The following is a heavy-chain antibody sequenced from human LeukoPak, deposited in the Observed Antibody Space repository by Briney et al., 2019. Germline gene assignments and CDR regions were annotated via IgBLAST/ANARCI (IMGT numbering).Heavy chain of an antibody. CDR2: INHSGST. J-gene: IGHJ4*02. D-gene: IGHD6-19*01. Sequence: SETLSLTCAVYGGSFSGYYWSWIRQPPGKGLEWIGEINHSGSTNYNPSLKSRVTISVDTSKNQFSLKLSSVTAADTAVYYCARTSSGWYTFGYWGQGTLVTVSS. CDR1: GGSFSGYY. V-gene: IGHV4-34*01. CDR3: ARTSSGWYTFGY.